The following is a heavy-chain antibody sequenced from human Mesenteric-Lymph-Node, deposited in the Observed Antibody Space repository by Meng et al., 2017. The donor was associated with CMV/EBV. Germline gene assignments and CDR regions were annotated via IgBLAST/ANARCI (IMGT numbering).Heavy chain of an antibody. CDR3: TRAGIATLYYFES. D-gene: IGHD6-13*01. CDR2: INHSGST. J-gene: IGHJ4*02. Sequence: GSLRLSCAVYGGSFSGYYWSWIRQPPGKGLEWIGEINHSGSTNYNPSVKSRVTISVDTSKDQFSLTLSSVTAADTAIYYCTRAGIATLYYFESWGLGTQVTVSS. V-gene: IGHV4-34*01. CDR1: GGSFSGYY.